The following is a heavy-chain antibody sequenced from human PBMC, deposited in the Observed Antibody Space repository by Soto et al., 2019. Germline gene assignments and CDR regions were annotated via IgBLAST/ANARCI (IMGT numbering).Heavy chain of an antibody. CDR2: IKQDGRET. CDR1: GFIFRTYW. Sequence: EVQLVESGGGLVQPGGSLRLSCAASGFIFRTYWMNWVRQAPGKGLEWVATIKQDGRETYYVDSVKGRFTISRDNANYSLYLQMNSLRVEDTAVYYCARPLGWGDASDIWGQGTLVTVSS. V-gene: IGHV3-7*01. D-gene: IGHD3-16*01. CDR3: ARPLGWGDASDI. J-gene: IGHJ3*02.